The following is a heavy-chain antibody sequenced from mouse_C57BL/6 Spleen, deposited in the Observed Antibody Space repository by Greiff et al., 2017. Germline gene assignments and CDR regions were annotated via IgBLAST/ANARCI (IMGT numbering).Heavy chain of an antibody. J-gene: IGHJ3*01. D-gene: IGHD2-3*01. Sequence: EVQLQESGPGLVKPSQSLSLTCSVTGYSITSGYYWNWIRQFPGNKLEWMGYISYDGSNNYNPSLKNRISITRDTSKNQFFLKLNSVTTEDTATYYCARDDLYDGYYVRFAYWGQGTLVTVSA. CDR2: ISYDGSN. CDR1: GYSITSGYY. CDR3: ARDDLYDGYYVRFAY. V-gene: IGHV3-6*01.